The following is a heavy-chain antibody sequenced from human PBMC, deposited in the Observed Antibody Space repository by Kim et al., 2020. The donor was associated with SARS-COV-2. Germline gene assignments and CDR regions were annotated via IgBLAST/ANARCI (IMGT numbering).Heavy chain of an antibody. J-gene: IGHJ6*02. CDR2: IYYSGST. D-gene: IGHD3-22*01. CDR1: GGSISSSSYY. CDR3: ARHDMDSSGHYYYYYGMDV. Sequence: SETLSLTCTVSGGSISSSSYYWGWIRQPPGKGLEWIGSIYYSGSTYYNPSLKSRVTISVDTSKNQFSLKLSSVTAADTAVYYCARHDMDSSGHYYYYYGMDVWGQGTTVTVSS. V-gene: IGHV4-39*01.